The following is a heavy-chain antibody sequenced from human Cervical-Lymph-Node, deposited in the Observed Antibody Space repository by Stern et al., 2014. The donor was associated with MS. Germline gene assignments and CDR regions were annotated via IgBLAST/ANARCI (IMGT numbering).Heavy chain of an antibody. J-gene: IGHJ6*02. Sequence: VQLVESGGGLVQPGGSLRLSCAASGFAFSTYSMNWVRQAPGKGLEWIAYIRTSTRIIYYADSVKGRFTISKDNAKNSLYLQMNNLRDEDTAVYYCARLLTHYNGMDVWGPGTTVTVSS. CDR1: GFAFSTYS. V-gene: IGHV3-48*02. CDR2: IRTSTRII. CDR3: ARLLTHYNGMDV. D-gene: IGHD2-15*01.